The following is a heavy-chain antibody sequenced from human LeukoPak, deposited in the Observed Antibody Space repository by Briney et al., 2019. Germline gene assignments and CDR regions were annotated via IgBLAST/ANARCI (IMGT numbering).Heavy chain of an antibody. CDR3: ARSLVGASNY. Sequence: PGGSLRHSCAASGFTVSSNYMSWVRQAPGKGLEWVSVIYSGGSTYYADSVKGRFTISRDNSKNTLYLQMNSLRAEDTAVYYCARSLVGASNYWGQGTLVTVSS. V-gene: IGHV3-66*02. CDR2: IYSGGST. J-gene: IGHJ4*02. CDR1: GFTVSSNY. D-gene: IGHD1-26*01.